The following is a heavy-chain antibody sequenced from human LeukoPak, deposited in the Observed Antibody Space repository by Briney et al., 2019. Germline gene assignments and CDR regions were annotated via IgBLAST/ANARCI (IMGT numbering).Heavy chain of an antibody. CDR1: GYTLTELS. J-gene: IGHJ4*02. CDR3: ATASAHLGYCSSTSCKRGFDY. D-gene: IGHD2-2*01. Sequence: ASVKVSCKVSGYTLTELSMHWVRQAPGKGLEWMGGFDPEDGETIYAQKFQGRVTMTEDTSTDTAYMELSSLRSEDTAVYYCATASAHLGYCSSTSCKRGFDYWGQGTLVTVSS. CDR2: FDPEDGET. V-gene: IGHV1-24*01.